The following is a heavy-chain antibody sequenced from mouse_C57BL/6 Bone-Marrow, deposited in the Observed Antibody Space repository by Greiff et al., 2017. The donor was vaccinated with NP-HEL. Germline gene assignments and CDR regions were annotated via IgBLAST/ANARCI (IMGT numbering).Heavy chain of an antibody. J-gene: IGHJ3*01. CDR2: ISSGGSYT. CDR1: GFTFSSYG. D-gene: IGHD2-4*01. V-gene: IGHV5-6*01. Sequence: EVHLVESGGDLVKPGGSLKLSCAASGFTFSSYGMSWVRQTPDKRLEWVATISSGGSYTYYPDNVKGRFTISRDNAKNTLYLQMSSLECEDTAMDYCASPYDYDVAWFAYWGQGTLVTVSA. CDR3: ASPYDYDVAWFAY.